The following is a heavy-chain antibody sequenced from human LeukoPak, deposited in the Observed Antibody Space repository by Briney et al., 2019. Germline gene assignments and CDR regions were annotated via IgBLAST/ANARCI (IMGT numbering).Heavy chain of an antibody. Sequence: PSETLSLTCTVSDGSISGDNYYWSWIRQLPGKGLEWIGYIYNGGTTYCNPSLKSRVIISVDTSKNQFSLKLKSVTAADTAMYYCARGARFFAYYDYWGQGTLVTVSS. V-gene: IGHV4-31*03. CDR3: ARGARFFAYYDY. CDR2: IYNGGTT. CDR1: DGSISGDNYY. D-gene: IGHD2-21*01. J-gene: IGHJ4*02.